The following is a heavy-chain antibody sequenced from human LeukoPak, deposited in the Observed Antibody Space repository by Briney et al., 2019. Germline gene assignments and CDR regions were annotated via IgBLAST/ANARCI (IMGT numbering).Heavy chain of an antibody. V-gene: IGHV3-48*01. D-gene: IGHD6-13*01. CDR3: ARDPGLMRAAACGDY. CDR1: GFTFSSYG. CDR2: ISSSSNTI. J-gene: IGHJ4*02. Sequence: GGSLRLSCAASGFTFSSYGMIWVRQAPGKGLEWISYISSSSNTIYYADSVKGRFTISRDNAKNSLYLQVSSLRAEDTAVYYCARDPGLMRAAACGDYWGQGTLVIVSS.